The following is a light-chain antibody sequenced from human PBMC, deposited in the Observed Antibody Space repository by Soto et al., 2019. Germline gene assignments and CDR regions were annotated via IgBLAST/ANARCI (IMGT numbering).Light chain of an antibody. Sequence: TVMTQSPDTLSVSPGERVTLSCRASQSVNTNLAWYQQKPGQGPRLLVHGASTRATGIPARFSGSGSGTEFALTISSLQSEDFGVYYCQQYTYWPRTFGQGTKVGIK. CDR3: QQYTYWPRT. CDR2: GAS. V-gene: IGKV3-15*01. J-gene: IGKJ1*01. CDR1: QSVNTN.